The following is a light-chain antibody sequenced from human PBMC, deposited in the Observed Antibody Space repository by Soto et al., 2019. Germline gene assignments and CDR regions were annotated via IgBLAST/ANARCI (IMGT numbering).Light chain of an antibody. CDR3: QPYNSYPLT. J-gene: IGKJ4*01. Sequence: DIQMTQSPSTLSASVGDRVTITCRASQSISSWLAWYQQKPGKAHNLLIYKASSVESGVPSRFSGSGSGTEFTITISSLQPDDFAIYYCQPYNSYPLTFGGGTKVEIK. CDR2: KAS. CDR1: QSISSW. V-gene: IGKV1-5*03.